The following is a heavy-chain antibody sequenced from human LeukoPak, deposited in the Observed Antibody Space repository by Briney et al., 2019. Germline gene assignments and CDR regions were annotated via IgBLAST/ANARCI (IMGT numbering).Heavy chain of an antibody. CDR3: ARGLTKFDY. CDR1: GGSFSCYY. J-gene: IGHJ4*02. CDR2: INHSGST. Sequence: SETLSLTCAVYGGSFSCYYWSWIRQPPGKGLEWIGEINHSGSTNYNPSLKSRVTISVDTSKNQFSLKLSSVTAADTAVYYCARGLTKFDYWGQGTLVTVSS. V-gene: IGHV4-34*01.